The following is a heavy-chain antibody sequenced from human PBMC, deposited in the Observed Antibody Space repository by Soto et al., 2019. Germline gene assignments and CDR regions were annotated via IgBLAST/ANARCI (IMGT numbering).Heavy chain of an antibody. CDR3: AKDEGYGGNSWYFDL. Sequence: QVQLVESGGGVVQPGRSLRLSCAASGSTFSSYGMHWVRQAPGKGLEWVAAISYDGSNKYYADSVKGRFTISRDNSKNTLFVQMSNLRAEDTAVYYCAKDEGYGGNSWYFDLWGRGTLVTVSS. V-gene: IGHV3-30*18. CDR2: ISYDGSNK. CDR1: GSTFSSYG. J-gene: IGHJ2*01. D-gene: IGHD2-21*02.